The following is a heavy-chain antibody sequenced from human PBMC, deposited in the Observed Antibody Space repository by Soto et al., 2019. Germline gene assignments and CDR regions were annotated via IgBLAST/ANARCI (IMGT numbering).Heavy chain of an antibody. CDR1: GDSVSSNSAA. J-gene: IGHJ6*02. CDR3: ARESSGYYRGIYYYYIMDV. Sequence: QVQLQQSGPGLVKPSQTLSLTCAISGDSVSSNSAAWSWIRQSPSRGLEWLGRTYYKSKWYNDYAVSVEGRITINPDTSKNQFSLHLNSVTPEDTALYYCARESSGYYRGIYYYYIMDVWGQGTTVTVSS. V-gene: IGHV6-1*01. CDR2: TYYKSKWYN. D-gene: IGHD6-19*01.